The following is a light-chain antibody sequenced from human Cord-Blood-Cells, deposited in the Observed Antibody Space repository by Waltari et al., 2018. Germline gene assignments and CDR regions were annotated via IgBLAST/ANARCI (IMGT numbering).Light chain of an antibody. CDR2: DVS. J-gene: IGLJ3*02. CDR1: SSDVGGYNY. Sequence: QSALTQPRSVSGSPGQSVTISCTGTSSDVGGYNYVSWYQQHPGKAPKLMIYDVSKRPSGVPDSFSGSKSGNTASLTISGLQAEDEADYDCCSYAGSYTKWVFGGGTKLTVL. V-gene: IGLV2-11*01. CDR3: CSYAGSYTKWV.